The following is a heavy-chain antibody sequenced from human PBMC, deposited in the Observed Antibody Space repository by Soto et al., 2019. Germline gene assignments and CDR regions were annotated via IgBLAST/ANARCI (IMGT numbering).Heavy chain of an antibody. Sequence: PGGSLRLSCAASGFTFSSYGMHWVRQAPGKGLEWVAVIWYDGSNKYYADSVKGRFTISRDNAKNSLYLQMNSLRAEDTAVYYCARENDPGNWFDPWGQGTLVTVSS. CDR2: IWYDGSNK. CDR1: GFTFSSYG. CDR3: ARENDPGNWFDP. J-gene: IGHJ5*02. D-gene: IGHD1-1*01. V-gene: IGHV3-33*01.